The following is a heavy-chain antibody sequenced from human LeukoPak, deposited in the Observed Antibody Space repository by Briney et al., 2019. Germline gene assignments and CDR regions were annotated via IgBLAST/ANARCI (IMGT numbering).Heavy chain of an antibody. CDR1: GFTFSSYE. CDR2: ISSSGSTI. J-gene: IGHJ5*02. Sequence: GGSLRLSCAASGFTFSSYEMNWVRQAPGKGLGWVSYISSSGSTIYYADSVKGRFTISRDNSKNTLYLQMNSLRAEDTAVYYCARGTDYYRSTNWFDPWGQGTLVTVSS. D-gene: IGHD3-10*01. V-gene: IGHV3-48*03. CDR3: ARGTDYYRSTNWFDP.